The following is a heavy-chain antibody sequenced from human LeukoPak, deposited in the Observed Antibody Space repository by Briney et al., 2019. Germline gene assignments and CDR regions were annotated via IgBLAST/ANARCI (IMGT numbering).Heavy chain of an antibody. J-gene: IGHJ4*02. Sequence: ASVKVSCKTSGYTFTGYYMHWVRQAPGQGLEWMGWINPNSGGTNYAQKFQDRVTMTGDTSISTAYMELSRLTSDDTAVYYCARAPMIVVVFPPRLDYWGQGTLVTVSS. V-gene: IGHV1-2*02. D-gene: IGHD3-22*01. CDR3: ARAPMIVVVFPPRLDY. CDR1: GYTFTGYY. CDR2: INPNSGGT.